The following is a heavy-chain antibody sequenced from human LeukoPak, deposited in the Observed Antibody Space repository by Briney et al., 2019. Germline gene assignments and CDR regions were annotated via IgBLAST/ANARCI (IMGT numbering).Heavy chain of an antibody. D-gene: IGHD4-17*01. CDR2: IYYSGST. V-gene: IGHV4-30-4*08. J-gene: IGHJ5*02. CDR1: GGSISSGDYY. Sequence: SETLSLTCTVSGGSISSGDYYWSWIRPPPGKGLEWIGYIYYSGSTYYNPSLKSRVTISVDTSKNHFSLKLSSVTAEDTAVYYCARGPWTTVTTYNWFDPWGQGTLVTVSS. CDR3: ARGPWTTVTTYNWFDP.